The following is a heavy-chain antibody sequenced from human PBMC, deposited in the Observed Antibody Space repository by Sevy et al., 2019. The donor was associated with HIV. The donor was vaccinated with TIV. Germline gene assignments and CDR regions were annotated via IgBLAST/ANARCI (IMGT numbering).Heavy chain of an antibody. CDR3: AREGRYCSGGSCYFDY. CDR1: GGTFSSYA. J-gene: IGHJ4*02. CDR2: IIPIFGTA. V-gene: IGHV1-69*13. Sequence: ASVKVSCKASGGTFSSYAISWVRQAPGQGLEWMGGIIPIFGTANYAQKFQGRVTMTADESTSTAYMELSSLRSEDTAVYYCAREGRYCSGGSCYFDYWGQGTLVTVSS. D-gene: IGHD2-15*01.